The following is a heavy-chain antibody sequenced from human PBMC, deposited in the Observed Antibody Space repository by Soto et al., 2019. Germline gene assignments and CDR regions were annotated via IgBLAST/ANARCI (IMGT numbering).Heavy chain of an antibody. CDR2: IYYSGST. D-gene: IGHD6-13*01. Sequence: SETLSLTCTVSGGSISSGGYYWSWIRQHPGKGLEWIGYIYYSGSTYYNPSLKSRVTISVDTSKNQFSLKLSSVTAADTAVYYCARGKTVAAASHFDYWGQGTLVTVSS. J-gene: IGHJ4*02. CDR1: GGSISSGGYY. CDR3: ARGKTVAAASHFDY. V-gene: IGHV4-31*03.